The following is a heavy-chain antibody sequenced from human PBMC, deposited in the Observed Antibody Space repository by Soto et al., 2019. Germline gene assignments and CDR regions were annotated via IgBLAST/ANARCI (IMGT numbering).Heavy chain of an antibody. Sequence: QVQLVESGGGVVQPGRSLRLSCAASGFTFSSYGMHWVRQAPGKGLEWVAVIWYDGSNKYYADSVKGRFTISRDNSKNTLYLQMNSLRAEDTAVYYCARDPTRTKYYYYYGMDVGGQGTTVTVSS. CDR2: IWYDGSNK. J-gene: IGHJ6*02. CDR1: GFTFSSYG. V-gene: IGHV3-33*01. CDR3: ARDPTRTKYYYYYGMDV. D-gene: IGHD1-1*01.